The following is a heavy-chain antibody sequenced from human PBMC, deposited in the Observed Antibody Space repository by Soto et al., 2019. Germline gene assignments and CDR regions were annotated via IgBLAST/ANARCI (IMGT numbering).Heavy chain of an antibody. CDR3: ARDLPVWIAAAGTSLGYYYYYMDV. V-gene: IGHV1-3*01. J-gene: IGHJ6*03. CDR1: GYTFTSYA. D-gene: IGHD6-13*01. CDR2: INAGNGNT. Sequence: QVQLVQSGAEVKKPGASVKVSCKASGYTFTSYAMHWVRQAPGQRLEWMGWINAGNGNTKYSQTFQGRVTITRDTSASTAYMELSSLRSEDTAVYYCARDLPVWIAAAGTSLGYYYYYMDVWGKGTTVTVSS.